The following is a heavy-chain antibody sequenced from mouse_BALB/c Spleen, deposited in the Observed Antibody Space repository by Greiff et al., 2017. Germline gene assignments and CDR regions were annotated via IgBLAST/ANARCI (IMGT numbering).Heavy chain of an antibody. CDR3: ARDGYSWFAY. CDR2: ISSGSSTI. J-gene: IGHJ3*01. V-gene: IGHV5-17*02. Sequence: DVMLVESGGGLVQPGGSRKLSCAASGFTFSSFGMHWVRQAPEKGLEWVAYISSGSSTIYYADTVKGRFTISRDNPKNTLFLQMTSLRSEDTAMYYCARDGYSWFAYWGQGTLVTVSA. D-gene: IGHD2-3*01. CDR1: GFTFSSFG.